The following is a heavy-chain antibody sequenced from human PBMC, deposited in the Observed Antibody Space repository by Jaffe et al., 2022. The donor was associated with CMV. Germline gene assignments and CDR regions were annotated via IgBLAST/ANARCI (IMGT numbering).Heavy chain of an antibody. Sequence: QVQLVESGGGVVQPGRSLRLSCVASGFTFSNYGMNWVRQDPGKGLEWVAVIWYDGSKKYYGDSVKGRFTIYRDNAKNTLYLQMNSLRAEDTAVYYCARGSALTDRGYYYGVDVWGQGTTVSVSS. D-gene: IGHD2-8*01. CDR3: ARGSALTDRGYYYGVDV. CDR1: GFTFSNYG. J-gene: IGHJ6*02. V-gene: IGHV3-33*01. CDR2: IWYDGSKK.